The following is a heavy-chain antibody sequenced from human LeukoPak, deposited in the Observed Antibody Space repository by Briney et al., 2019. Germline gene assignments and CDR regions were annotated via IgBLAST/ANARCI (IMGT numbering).Heavy chain of an antibody. D-gene: IGHD5-24*01. CDR1: GFTVSSNY. J-gene: IGHJ4*02. CDR3: ARGEMATITGGFDY. CDR2: IYSGGST. V-gene: IGHV3-53*01. Sequence: GGSLRLSCAASGFTVSSNYMSWVRQAPGKGLEWVSVIYSGGSTYYADSVKGRFTISRDNSTNTLYLQMNSLRAEDTAVYYCARGEMATITGGFDYWGQGTLVTVSS.